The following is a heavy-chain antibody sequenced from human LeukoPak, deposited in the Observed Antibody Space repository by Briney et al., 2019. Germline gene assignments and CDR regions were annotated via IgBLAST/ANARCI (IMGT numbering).Heavy chain of an antibody. J-gene: IGHJ4*02. V-gene: IGHV3-53*01. CDR2: LYSDGST. Sequence: GGSLSLSCAASGLIVSDYYMSWVRQAPGKGLEWVSVLYSDGSTYFADPVKGRFTTSRDNSKNTVYLQMDSLRAEDTAVYYCARRVTDSSGWLFDYWGQGALVTVSS. CDR1: GLIVSDYY. D-gene: IGHD6-25*01. CDR3: ARRVTDSSGWLFDY.